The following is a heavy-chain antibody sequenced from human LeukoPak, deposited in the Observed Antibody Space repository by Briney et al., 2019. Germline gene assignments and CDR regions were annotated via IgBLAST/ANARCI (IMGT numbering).Heavy chain of an antibody. J-gene: IGHJ4*02. CDR2: ISGSGGYT. CDR3: AKDYGGIPFDY. CDR1: GFTFVTYA. V-gene: IGHV3-23*01. Sequence: GGSLRLSCVASGFTFVTYAMSWVRQAPGKGLEWVSVISGSGGYTNYADSVKGRFTISRDNSKNTVYLQMNSLRAEDTAIYYCAKDYGGIPFDYWGQGTLVTVSS. D-gene: IGHD2-15*01.